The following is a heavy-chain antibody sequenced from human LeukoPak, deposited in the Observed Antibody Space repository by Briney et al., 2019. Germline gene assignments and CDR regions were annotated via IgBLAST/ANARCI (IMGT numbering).Heavy chain of an antibody. CDR3: ARDYGGNSDAFDI. V-gene: IGHV4-39*02. J-gene: IGHJ3*02. D-gene: IGHD4-23*01. CDR2: IYYSGDA. CDR1: GGSITSSSHY. Sequence: SETLSLTCTVSGGSITSSSHYWGWIRQPPGKGLEWIASIYYSGDAYYNPSLQSRVTTSVDTSKSQFSLRLSSVTAADTAVYYCARDYGGNSDAFDIWGQGTMVTVSS.